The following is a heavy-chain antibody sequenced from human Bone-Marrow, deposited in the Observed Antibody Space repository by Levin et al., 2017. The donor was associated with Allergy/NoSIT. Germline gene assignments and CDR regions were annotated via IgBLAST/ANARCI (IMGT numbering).Heavy chain of an antibody. CDR2: FDAEEGET. D-gene: IGHD2-2*01. CDR1: GYTLAEVS. Sequence: VASVKVSCKVSGYTLAEVSLHWVRHVPGKGLEWMGGFDAEEGETIYPQRFQGRVTMSEDTSSDTAYMDLNRLTSADTAIYYCAVENAPVRGPFDIWGQGTMVIVSS. V-gene: IGHV1-24*01. J-gene: IGHJ3*02. CDR3: AVENAPVRGPFDI.